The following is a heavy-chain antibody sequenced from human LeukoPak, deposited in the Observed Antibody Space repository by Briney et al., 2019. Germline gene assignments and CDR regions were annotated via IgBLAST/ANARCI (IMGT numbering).Heavy chain of an antibody. CDR2: IYHSGIT. J-gene: IGHJ4*02. V-gene: IGHV4-38-2*02. D-gene: IGHD3-9*01. Sequence: SETLSLTCTVSGSSMSSDYYWGWIRQPPGKGLEWIGNIYHSGITYYTPSLKSRVTISVDTSKNQFYLKLSSVTAADTAVYYCARAVGSFDWLPLFDFWGQGALVTVSS. CDR1: GSSMSSDYY. CDR3: ARAVGSFDWLPLFDF.